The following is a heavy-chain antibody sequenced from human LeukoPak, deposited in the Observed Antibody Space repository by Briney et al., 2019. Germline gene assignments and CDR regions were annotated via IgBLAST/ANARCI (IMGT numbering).Heavy chain of an antibody. CDR3: ARRYYYHSSPIDS. J-gene: IGHJ4*02. CDR2: ISSSGTI. Sequence: GGSLRLSCAASGFTFSDYFMSWIRQAPGKGLEWVSHISSSGTIYYADSVKGRFTISRDNAKNSLYLQMNSLRAEDTALYYCARRYYYHSSPIDSWGQGTLVTVSS. V-gene: IGHV3-69-1*02. CDR1: GFTFSDYF. D-gene: IGHD3-22*01.